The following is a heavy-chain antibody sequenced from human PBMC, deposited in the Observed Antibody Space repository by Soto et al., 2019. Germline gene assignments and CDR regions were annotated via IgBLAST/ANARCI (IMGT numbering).Heavy chain of an antibody. Sequence: VQLVESGGGVVQPGRSLRLSCAASGFTFSSYAMHWVRQAPGKGLEWVAVISYDGSNKYYADSVKGRFTISRDNSKNTLYLQMNSLRAEDTAVYYCARGQPPMTTVTDYFDYWGQGTLVTVSS. D-gene: IGHD4-17*01. CDR1: GFTFSSYA. CDR3: ARGQPPMTTVTDYFDY. J-gene: IGHJ4*02. V-gene: IGHV3-30-3*01. CDR2: ISYDGSNK.